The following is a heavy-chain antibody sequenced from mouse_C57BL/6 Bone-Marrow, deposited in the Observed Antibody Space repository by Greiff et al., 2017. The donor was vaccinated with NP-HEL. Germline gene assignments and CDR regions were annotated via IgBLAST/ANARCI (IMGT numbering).Heavy chain of an antibody. CDR3: AGDTWQRGYFDV. V-gene: IGHV12-3*01. Sequence: VQGVESGPGLVKPSQSLFLTCSITGFPITSGYYWIWIRQSPGKPLEWMGYITHSGETFYNPSLQSPISITRETSKNQFFLQLNSVTTEDTAMYYCAGDTWQRGYFDVWGTGTTVTVSS. J-gene: IGHJ1*03. CDR2: ITHSGET. CDR1: GFPITSGYY.